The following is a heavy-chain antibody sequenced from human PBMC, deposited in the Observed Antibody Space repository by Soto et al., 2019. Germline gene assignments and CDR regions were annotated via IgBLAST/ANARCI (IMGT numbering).Heavy chain of an antibody. D-gene: IGHD2-8*01. Sequence: ASVKVSCKASGYTFPSYAMHWVRQAPGQRLEWMGWINAGNGNTKYSQKFQGRVTITRDTSASTAYMELSSLRSEDTAVYYCARDKMVYAKNYFDYWGQGALVTVSS. V-gene: IGHV1-3*01. CDR3: ARDKMVYAKNYFDY. CDR1: GYTFPSYA. CDR2: INAGNGNT. J-gene: IGHJ4*02.